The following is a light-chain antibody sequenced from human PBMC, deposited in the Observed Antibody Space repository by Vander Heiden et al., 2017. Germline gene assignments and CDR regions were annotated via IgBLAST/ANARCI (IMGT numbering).Light chain of an antibody. CDR3: QQDYSTPRT. CDR2: WAS. Sequence: DLVMTQSPDSLAVSLGERATINCKSSQSVLYSSNNKNYLAWYQQKPGQPPKLLIYWASTRESGVPDRFSGSGSGTDFTLTISSLQAEDVAVYYCQQDYSTPRTFRQGTKVEIK. CDR1: QSVLYSSNNKNY. V-gene: IGKV4-1*01. J-gene: IGKJ1*01.